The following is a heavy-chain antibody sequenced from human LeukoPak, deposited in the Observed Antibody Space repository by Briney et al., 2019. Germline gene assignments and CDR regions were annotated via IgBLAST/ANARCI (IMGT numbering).Heavy chain of an antibody. CDR2: IIPIFGTA. Sequence: SVKVSCTASGGTFSSYAISWVRQAPGQGLEWMGGIIPIFGTANYAQKFQGRVTITTDESTSTAYMELSSLRSEDTAVYYCARGELGYCSSTSCGGSYYYYMDVWGKGTTVTVSS. CDR3: ARGELGYCSSTSCGGSYYYYMDV. V-gene: IGHV1-69*05. J-gene: IGHJ6*03. D-gene: IGHD2-2*01. CDR1: GGTFSSYA.